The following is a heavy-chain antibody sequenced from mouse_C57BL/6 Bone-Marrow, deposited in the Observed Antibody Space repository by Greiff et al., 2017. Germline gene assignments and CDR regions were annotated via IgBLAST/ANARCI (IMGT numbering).Heavy chain of an antibody. V-gene: IGHV1-53*01. CDR3: ARENYYGSRGYFDV. Sequence: QVQLQQPGTELVKPGASVKLSCKASGYTFTSYWMHWVKQRPGQGLEWIGNINPSNGGTNYNEKFKSKATLTVDKSSSTAYMQLSSLTSEDSAVYLCARENYYGSRGYFDVWGTGTTVTVSS. D-gene: IGHD1-1*01. J-gene: IGHJ1*03. CDR1: GYTFTSYW. CDR2: INPSNGGT.